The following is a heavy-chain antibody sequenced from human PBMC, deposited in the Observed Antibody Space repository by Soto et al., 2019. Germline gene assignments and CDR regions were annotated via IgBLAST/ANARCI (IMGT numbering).Heavy chain of an antibody. Sequence: SVKVSCKASGGTFSSYAISWVRQAPGQGLEWVGGIIPIFGTANYAQKFQGRVTITADESTSTAYMELSSLRSEDTAVYYCARRGNYDILTGPFDYWGQGTLVTVSS. D-gene: IGHD3-9*01. J-gene: IGHJ4*02. CDR1: GGTFSSYA. CDR3: ARRGNYDILTGPFDY. V-gene: IGHV1-69*13. CDR2: IIPIFGTA.